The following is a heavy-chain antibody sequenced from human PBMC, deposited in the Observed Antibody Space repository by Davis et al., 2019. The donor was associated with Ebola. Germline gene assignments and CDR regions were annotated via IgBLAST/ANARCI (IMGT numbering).Heavy chain of an antibody. Sequence: PGGSLRLSCAASGFTFSSYWMSWVRQAPGKGLEWVANIKQDGSEKYYVDSVKGRFTISRDNAKNSLYLQMNSLRAEDTAVYYCTRDSYYDFWSGYLPGRWFDPWGQGTLVTVSS. CDR3: TRDSYYDFWSGYLPGRWFDP. CDR1: GFTFSSYW. D-gene: IGHD3-3*01. V-gene: IGHV3-7*03. CDR2: IKQDGSEK. J-gene: IGHJ5*02.